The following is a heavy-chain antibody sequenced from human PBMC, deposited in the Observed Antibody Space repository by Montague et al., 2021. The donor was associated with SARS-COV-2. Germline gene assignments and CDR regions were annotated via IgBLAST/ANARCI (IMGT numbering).Heavy chain of an antibody. J-gene: IGHJ6*02. D-gene: IGHD5-18*01. Sequence: RLSLSASGFTFSSYSMNWVRQAPGKGLEWVSYISSSSSTIYYADSVKGRFTISRDNAKNSLYLQMNSLRDEDTAVYYCARDLGLVPAMVYYYYGMDAWGQGTTVTVSS. CDR1: GFTFSSYS. CDR2: ISSSSSTI. V-gene: IGHV3-48*02. CDR3: ARDLGLVPAMVYYYYGMDA.